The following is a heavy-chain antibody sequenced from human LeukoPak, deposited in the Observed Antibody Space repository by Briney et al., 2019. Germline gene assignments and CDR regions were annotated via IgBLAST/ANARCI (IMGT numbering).Heavy chain of an antibody. Sequence: GESLKISCKGSGYSFTSYWIGWVRQIPGKGLEWMGTIYPGDFDTNYSPSFQGQATISVDKSISTAYLQWSSLKASDTAMYYCARQGSSTSSADYWGQGTLVAVSS. CDR3: ARQGSSTSSADY. CDR1: GYSFTSYW. J-gene: IGHJ4*02. V-gene: IGHV5-51*01. D-gene: IGHD2-2*01. CDR2: IYPGDFDT.